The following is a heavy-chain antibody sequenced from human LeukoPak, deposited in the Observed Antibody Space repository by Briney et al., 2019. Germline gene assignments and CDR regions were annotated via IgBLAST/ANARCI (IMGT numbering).Heavy chain of an antibody. V-gene: IGHV3-53*04. CDR3: ARVGDYYYGMDV. CDR1: GFTVSSNY. J-gene: IGHJ6*02. Sequence: GGSLRLSCAASGFTVSSNYMSWVRQAPGKGLEWVSVIYSGGSTYYADSVKGRSTISRHNSKNTLYLQMNSLRAEDTAVYYCARVGDYYYGMDVWGQGTTVTVSS. CDR2: IYSGGST.